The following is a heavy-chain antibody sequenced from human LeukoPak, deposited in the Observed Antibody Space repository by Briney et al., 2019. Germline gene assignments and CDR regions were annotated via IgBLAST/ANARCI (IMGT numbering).Heavy chain of an antibody. CDR3: ARQTYYYDSSGYYSHYYYYYYMDV. J-gene: IGHJ6*03. CDR2: IYTSGST. Sequence: SSETLSLTCTVSGGSISSGSYYWSWIRQPAGKGLEWIGRIYTSGSTNYNPSLKSRVTISVDTSKNQFSLKLSSVTAADTAVYYCARQTYYYDSSGYYSHYYYYYYMDVWGKGTTVTISS. V-gene: IGHV4-61*02. CDR1: GGSISSGSYY. D-gene: IGHD3-22*01.